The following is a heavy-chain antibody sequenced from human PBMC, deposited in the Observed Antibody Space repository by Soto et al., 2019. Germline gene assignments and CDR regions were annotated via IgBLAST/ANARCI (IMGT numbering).Heavy chain of an antibody. V-gene: IGHV3-9*01. D-gene: IGHD3-22*01. Sequence: PGGSLRLSCAASGFTFDDYAMHWVRQAPGKGLEWVSGISWNSGSIGYADSVKGRFTISRDNAKNSLYLQMNSLRAEDTALYYCAKGGITMMAGGWFDPWGQGTLVTVSS. CDR3: AKGGITMMAGGWFDP. CDR2: ISWNSGSI. J-gene: IGHJ5*02. CDR1: GFTFDDYA.